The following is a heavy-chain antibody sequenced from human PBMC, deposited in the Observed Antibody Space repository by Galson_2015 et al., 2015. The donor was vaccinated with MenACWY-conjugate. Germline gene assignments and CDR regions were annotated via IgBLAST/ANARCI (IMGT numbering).Heavy chain of an antibody. V-gene: IGHV3-7*03. J-gene: IGHJ4*02. CDR1: GFSFNIYW. CDR3: VRARGFDY. CDR2: IKPDGSEK. Sequence: SLRLSCAASGFSFNIYWMTWVRQAPGKGLEWVANIKPDGSEKYSVDSVKGRFTISRDNTKNSLYLQMNSLRAEDTAVYYCVRARGFDYWGQGTLVTDSS.